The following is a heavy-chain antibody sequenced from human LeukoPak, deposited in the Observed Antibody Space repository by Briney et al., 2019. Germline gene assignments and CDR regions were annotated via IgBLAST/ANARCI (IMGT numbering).Heavy chain of an antibody. V-gene: IGHV3-74*01. CDR3: ATDLG. D-gene: IGHD4-17*01. Sequence: GGSLRLSCAASGFTFTSYWMHWVRQPPGKGLVWVSRVERDGSRTAYADSVTGRFTISRDNARNMVYLQMNSLRAEDKAVYYCATDLGWGQGTLVTVSS. J-gene: IGHJ4*02. CDR1: GFTFTSYW. CDR2: VERDGSRT.